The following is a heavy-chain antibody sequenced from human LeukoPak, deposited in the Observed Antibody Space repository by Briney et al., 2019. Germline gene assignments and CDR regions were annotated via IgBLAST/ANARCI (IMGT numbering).Heavy chain of an antibody. J-gene: IGHJ6*03. Sequence: GASVKVSCKASGYTFTSYYMHWVRQAPGQGLEWMGIINPSGGSTSYAQKFQGRVTMTRDTSTSTVYMELSSLRSEDTAVYYCARGDRKYSSSWPYYYYMDVWGKGTTVTVSS. CDR3: ARGDRKYSSSWPYYYYMDV. CDR2: INPSGGST. D-gene: IGHD6-13*01. CDR1: GYTFTSYY. V-gene: IGHV1-46*01.